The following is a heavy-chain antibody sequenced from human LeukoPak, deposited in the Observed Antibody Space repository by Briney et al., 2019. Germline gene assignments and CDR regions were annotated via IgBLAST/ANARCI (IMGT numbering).Heavy chain of an antibody. D-gene: IGHD5-18*01. Sequence: PSETLSLTCTVSGGSISSSSYYWGWIRQPPGKGLEWIGSIYYSGSTYYNPSLKSRVTISVGTSKNQFSLKLSSVTAADTAVYYCARRVDTAMVMSSGYPDPVDYWGQGTLVTVSS. CDR2: IYYSGST. CDR3: ARRVDTAMVMSSGYPDPVDY. CDR1: GGSISSSSYY. J-gene: IGHJ4*02. V-gene: IGHV4-39*01.